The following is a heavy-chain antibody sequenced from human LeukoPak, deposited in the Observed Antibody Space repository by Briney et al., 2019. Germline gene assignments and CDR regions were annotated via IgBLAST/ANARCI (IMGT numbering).Heavy chain of an antibody. J-gene: IGHJ4*02. D-gene: IGHD6-19*01. CDR1: GGSISSYY. Sequence: SETLSLTCTVSGGSISSYYWSWIRQPPGKGLEWIGYIYYSGSTNYNPSLKSRVTMSVDTSKNQFSLKLSSVTAADTAVYYCARHRRIAVAGFDYWGQGTLVTVSS. V-gene: IGHV4-59*08. CDR3: ARHRRIAVAGFDY. CDR2: IYYSGST.